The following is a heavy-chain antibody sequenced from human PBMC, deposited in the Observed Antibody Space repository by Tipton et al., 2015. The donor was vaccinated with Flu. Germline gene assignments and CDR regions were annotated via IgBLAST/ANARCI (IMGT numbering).Heavy chain of an antibody. D-gene: IGHD3-10*01. CDR2: IKSKTDGGTT. Sequence: GSLRLSCAASGFTFSNAWMSWVRQAPGKGLEWVGRIKSKTDGGTTDYAAPVKGRFTISRDDSKNTLYLQMNSLKTEDTAVYYCTTSDPPNTMVRFAGWGDWFDPWGQGTLVTVSS. V-gene: IGHV3-15*01. CDR3: TTSDPPNTMVRFAGWGDWFDP. J-gene: IGHJ5*02. CDR1: GFTFSNAW.